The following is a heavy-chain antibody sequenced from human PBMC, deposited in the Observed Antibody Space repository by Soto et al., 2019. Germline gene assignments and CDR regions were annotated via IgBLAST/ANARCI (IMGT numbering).Heavy chain of an antibody. D-gene: IGHD1-1*01. V-gene: IGHV1-18*01. CDR3: ARGPQGGCCRWKWFDA. CDR2: IVTYNGNT. J-gene: IGHJ5*02. Sequence: QVQLVQSGAEVKKPGASVKVSCKAAGYTFTNYGISWVRQAPGQGLEWMGWIVTYNGNTQSTQKLPGRVTMTTDTATRRDFMEVRSLRSADTAVYYCARGPQGGCCRWKWFDAVGEGTMVIVSS. CDR1: GYTFTNYG.